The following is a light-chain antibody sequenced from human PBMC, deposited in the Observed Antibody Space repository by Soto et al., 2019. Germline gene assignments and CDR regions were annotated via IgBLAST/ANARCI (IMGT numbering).Light chain of an antibody. J-gene: IGLJ1*01. V-gene: IGLV2-14*01. Sequence: QSALTQPASVSGSPGQSITISCTGTSSDVGAYNHVSWYQQHPGKAPKLMIYEVSNRPSGVSNRFSGSKSGNTASLTISGLQAEDEADYYCSSYTSSSTPRVFGTGTKLTVL. CDR3: SSYTSSSTPRV. CDR2: EVS. CDR1: SSDVGAYNH.